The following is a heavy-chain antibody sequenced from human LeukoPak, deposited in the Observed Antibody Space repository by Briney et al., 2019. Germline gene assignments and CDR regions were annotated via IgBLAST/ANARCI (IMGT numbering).Heavy chain of an antibody. V-gene: IGHV3-11*06. CDR1: GIPFSDYY. CDR3: ARATL. CDR2: ISSSSSYT. Sequence: GGSLRLSCVVSGIPFSDYYMNWIRQAPGKGLEWISYISSSSSYTDYADSVKGRFTISRDNAKNSLYLQMNSLRAEDTAVYYCARATLGGQGTLVTVSS. D-gene: IGHD2-15*01. J-gene: IGHJ4*02.